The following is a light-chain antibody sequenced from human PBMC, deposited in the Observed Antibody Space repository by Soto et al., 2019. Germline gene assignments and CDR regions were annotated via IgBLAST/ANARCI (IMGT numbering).Light chain of an antibody. CDR1: QSLDIY. Sequence: EIVLTQSPATLSLSPGERATLSCRASQSLDIYLAWYQQKPGQAPRLLIFDTSNRATGIPARFSGSGSETDFTLTINNLEPEDFAVYYCQQRRNWPITFGHGTRLEIK. CDR2: DTS. J-gene: IGKJ5*01. CDR3: QQRRNWPIT. V-gene: IGKV3-11*01.